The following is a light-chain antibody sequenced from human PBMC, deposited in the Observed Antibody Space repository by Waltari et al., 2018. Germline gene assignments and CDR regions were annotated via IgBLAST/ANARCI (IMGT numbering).Light chain of an antibody. J-gene: IGLJ2*01. CDR2: DVN. CDR3: CSFTRSSTWV. CDR1: TNDLGGYNY. Sequence: QSALTQPASVSGSPGQSLLLPCTGTTNDLGGYNYVSWYQQHPGKAPKLMIYDVNSRPSGVSSRFSGSKSGNTASLIISGLQAEDEADYYCCSFTRSSTWVFGGGTKVTVL. V-gene: IGLV2-14*03.